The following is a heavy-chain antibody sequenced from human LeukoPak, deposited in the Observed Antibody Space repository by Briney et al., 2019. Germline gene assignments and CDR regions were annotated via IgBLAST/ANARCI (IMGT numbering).Heavy chain of an antibody. V-gene: IGHV1-18*01. D-gene: IGHD6-13*01. CDR2: ISAYNGNT. CDR1: GYTFTSYG. Sequence: ASVKVSCKASGYTFTSYGISWVRQAPGQGLEWMGWISAYNGNTNYAQKLQGRVTMTIDTSTSTAYMELRSLRSDDTAVYYCARDSPIAAAGTSLYYYYGMDVWGQGTTVTVSS. J-gene: IGHJ6*02. CDR3: ARDSPIAAAGTSLYYYYGMDV.